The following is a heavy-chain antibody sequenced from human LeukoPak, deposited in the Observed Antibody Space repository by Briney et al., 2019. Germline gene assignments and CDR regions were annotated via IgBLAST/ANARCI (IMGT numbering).Heavy chain of an antibody. Sequence: GGSLRLSCAASGFTFDDYAMHWVRQAPGKGLEWVSGISWNSGSIGYADSVKGRFTISRDNAKNSLYLQMNSLRAEDTALYYCAKEKTMYSSGWGIIDYWGQGTLVTVTS. CDR1: GFTFDDYA. J-gene: IGHJ4*02. CDR3: AKEKTMYSSGWGIIDY. D-gene: IGHD6-19*01. CDR2: ISWNSGSI. V-gene: IGHV3-9*01.